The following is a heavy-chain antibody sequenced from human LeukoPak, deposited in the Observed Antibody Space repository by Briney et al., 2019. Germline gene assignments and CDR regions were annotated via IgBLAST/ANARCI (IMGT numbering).Heavy chain of an antibody. CDR3: ARGSVGETNFDY. Sequence: GGSLRLSCAASGFTFSSYDMHWVRQATGKGLEWVSAIGTAGDTYYPGSVKGRFAISRENAKNSLYLQMNSLRAGDTAVYYCARGSVGETNFDYWGQGTLVTVSS. CDR1: GFTFSSYD. CDR2: IGTAGDT. V-gene: IGHV3-13*01. D-gene: IGHD3-10*01. J-gene: IGHJ4*02.